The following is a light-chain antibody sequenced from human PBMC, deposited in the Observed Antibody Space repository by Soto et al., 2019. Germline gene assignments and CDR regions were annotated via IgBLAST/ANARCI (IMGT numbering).Light chain of an antibody. V-gene: IGLV2-23*01. CDR1: SSDVGSYTL. J-gene: IGLJ1*01. CDR2: EGN. CDR3: CSYAGSSTLYV. Sequence: QSALTQPASVSGSPGQWITISRTGTSSDVGSYTLVSWYQQHPGKAPKLMIYEGNKRPSRVSNRFCGSKSGNTASLTISGLQAEDEADYYCCSYAGSSTLYVFGTGTKVTVL.